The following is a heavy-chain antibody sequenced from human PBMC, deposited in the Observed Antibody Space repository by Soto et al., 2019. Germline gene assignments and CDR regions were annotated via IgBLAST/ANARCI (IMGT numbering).Heavy chain of an antibody. CDR3: LAAGS. D-gene: IGHD6-13*01. J-gene: IGHJ6*02. V-gene: IGHV4-34*01. CDR2: INHSGST. CDR1: GGSFSGYY. Sequence: PSETLSLTCAVYGGSFSGYYWSWIRQPPGKGLEWIGEINHSGSTNYNPSLKSRVNISVDTTKNKLSLKLSSGTAADTAVYYCLAAGSWGQGTTVTVS.